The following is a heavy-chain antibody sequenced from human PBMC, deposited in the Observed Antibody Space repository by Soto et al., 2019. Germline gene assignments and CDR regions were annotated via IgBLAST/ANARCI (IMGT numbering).Heavy chain of an antibody. J-gene: IGHJ3*02. Sequence: GASVKVSCKASGYTFTGYYMHWGRQAPGQGLEWMGWINPNSGGTNYAQKFQGWVTMTRDTSISTAYMELSRLRSDDTAVYYCARAFSSSWFQAFDIWGQGTMVTVS. CDR1: GYTFTGYY. D-gene: IGHD6-13*01. V-gene: IGHV1-2*04. CDR3: ARAFSSSWFQAFDI. CDR2: INPNSGGT.